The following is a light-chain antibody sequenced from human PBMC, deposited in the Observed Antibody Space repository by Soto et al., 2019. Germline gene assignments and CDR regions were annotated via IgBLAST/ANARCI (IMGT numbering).Light chain of an antibody. CDR3: QQRSDWPIT. Sequence: EIVLTQSPVTLSLSPGERATLSCRASQSVTSYLAWYQQKHGQAPRLLIYDASNRTAGIPARFSGSGSGTDFTLTISSLEPEDFALYYCQQRSDWPITFGQGTRLDIK. V-gene: IGKV3-11*01. CDR1: QSVTSY. CDR2: DAS. J-gene: IGKJ5*01.